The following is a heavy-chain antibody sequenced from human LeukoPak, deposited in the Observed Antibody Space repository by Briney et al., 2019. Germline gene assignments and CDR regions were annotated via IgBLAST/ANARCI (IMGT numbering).Heavy chain of an antibody. J-gene: IGHJ4*02. V-gene: IGHV4-59*02. Sequence: PSETLSLTCTVFGDSVTGYYLNWVRQPPGKGLEWIGHIYQIGMTNYNPSLKSRLTISADTPKSQFSLKLRSVTAADTAVYYCVIGVGWQPDYWGQGALVTVSS. CDR2: IYQIGMT. D-gene: IGHD2-15*01. CDR1: GDSVTGYY. CDR3: VIGVGWQPDY.